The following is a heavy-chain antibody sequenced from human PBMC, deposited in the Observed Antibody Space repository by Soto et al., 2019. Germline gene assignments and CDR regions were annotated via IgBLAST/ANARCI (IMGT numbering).Heavy chain of an antibody. CDR3: ARDRPAAAQRFNWFAP. V-gene: IGHV1-69*08. Sequence: QVQLVQSGAEVKKPGSSVKVSCKASGGTFSSYTISWVRQAPGQGLEWMGSIISILGIANYAQKFQGRVTITADQSTSTVYMELSSLRSENTAVYYCARDRPAAAQRFNWFAPWGQGTLVTVSS. D-gene: IGHD2-2*01. CDR1: GGTFSSYT. CDR2: IISILGIA. J-gene: IGHJ5*02.